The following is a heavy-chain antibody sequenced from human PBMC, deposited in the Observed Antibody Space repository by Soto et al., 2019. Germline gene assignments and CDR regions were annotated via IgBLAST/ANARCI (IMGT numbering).Heavy chain of an antibody. CDR2: IYYSGST. J-gene: IGHJ3*02. D-gene: IGHD3-9*01. CDR1: GGSISSSSYY. CDR3: ARHKVDDILTGYRDDDAFDI. Sequence: SETLSLTCTVSGGSISSSSYYWGWIRQPPGKGLEWIGSIYYSGSTYYNPSLKSRVTISVDTSKNQFSLKLSSVTAADTAVYYCARHKVDDILTGYRDDDAFDIWGQGTMVTVSS. V-gene: IGHV4-39*01.